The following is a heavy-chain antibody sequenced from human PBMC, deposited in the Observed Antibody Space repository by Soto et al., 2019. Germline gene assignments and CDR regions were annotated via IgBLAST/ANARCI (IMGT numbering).Heavy chain of an antibody. Sequence: QVQLQESGPGLVKPSQTLSLTCTVSGGSISSGDYYWSWIRQPPGKGLEWIGYIYYSGTTYYNPSLKSRVTISVDTSKNQFSLKLSSVTAADTAVYYCARTTFMTTGGGADYWGQGPLVTVSS. D-gene: IGHD4-17*01. J-gene: IGHJ4*02. CDR3: ARTTFMTTGGGADY. CDR1: GGSISSGDYY. V-gene: IGHV4-30-4*01. CDR2: IYYSGTT.